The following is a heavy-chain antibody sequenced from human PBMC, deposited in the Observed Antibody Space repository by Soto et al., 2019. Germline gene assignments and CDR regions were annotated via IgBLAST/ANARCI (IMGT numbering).Heavy chain of an antibody. J-gene: IGHJ6*02. CDR2: IFYRGST. Sequence: LSLTCTVSGDSISSGSYFWSWIRQPPGKGLEWIGYIFYRGSTNHNPSLTGRVTFSVDTSKNQFPLRLRSVTAADTAVYYCARESPYSSSWYNYYYYYYGMDVWGQGTTVTVSS. CDR1: GDSISSGSYF. CDR3: ARESPYSSSWYNYYYYYYGMDV. V-gene: IGHV4-61*01. D-gene: IGHD6-13*01.